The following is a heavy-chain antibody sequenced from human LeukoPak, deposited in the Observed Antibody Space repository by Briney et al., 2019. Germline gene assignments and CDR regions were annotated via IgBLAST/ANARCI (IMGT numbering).Heavy chain of an antibody. CDR2: IYYSGST. CDR3: ARDGTSSGFSYYYGMGV. Sequence: SETLSLTCTVSGGSISSYYWSWIRQPPGKGLEWIGYIYYSGSTNYNPSLKSRVTISVDTSKNQFSLKLSSVTAADTAVYYCARDGTSSGFSYYYGMGVWGQGTTVTVSS. V-gene: IGHV4-59*01. J-gene: IGHJ6*02. D-gene: IGHD6-19*01. CDR1: GGSISSYY.